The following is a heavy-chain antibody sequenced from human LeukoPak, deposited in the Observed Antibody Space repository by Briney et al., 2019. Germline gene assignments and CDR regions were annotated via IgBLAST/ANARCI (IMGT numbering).Heavy chain of an antibody. CDR1: GFTFSNYA. J-gene: IGHJ4*02. D-gene: IGHD3-10*01. CDR2: IKQDGSEK. V-gene: IGHV3-7*01. CDR3: ARDGSGSYDY. Sequence: GGSLRLSCAASGFTFSNYAMSWVRQAPGKGLEWVANIKQDGSEKYYVDSVKGRFTISRDNAKNSLYLQMNSLRAEDTAVYYCARDGSGSYDYWGQGTLVTVSS.